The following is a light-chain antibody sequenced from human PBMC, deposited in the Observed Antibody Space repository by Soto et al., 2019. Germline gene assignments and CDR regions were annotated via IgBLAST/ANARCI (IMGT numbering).Light chain of an antibody. CDR3: QGLNDYPIT. J-gene: IGKJ5*01. CDR1: QGIGSY. CDR2: AAS. V-gene: IGKV1-9*01. Sequence: DIQLTQSPSFLSASVVDRVTITCRASQGIGSYLAWYQQKPGKAPKFLIYAASTLRGGVPSRFSGSGSGTEFTLTISSLQPEDFATYYCQGLNDYPITFGQGTRLEIK.